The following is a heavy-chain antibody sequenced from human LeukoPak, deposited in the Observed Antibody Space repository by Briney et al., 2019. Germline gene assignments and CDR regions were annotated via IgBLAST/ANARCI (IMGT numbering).Heavy chain of an antibody. Sequence: SETLSLTCTVSGGSIRSYYWSWIRQPPGKGLEWIGYIYYSGSTNYNPSLKSRVTISEDTSKNEFSLRLTSVTAADTAVYYCAREGITIFGVVIAEYYFDYWGQGTLVTVSS. D-gene: IGHD3-3*01. CDR3: AREGITIFGVVIAEYYFDY. CDR2: IYYSGST. CDR1: GGSIRSYY. J-gene: IGHJ4*02. V-gene: IGHV4-59*01.